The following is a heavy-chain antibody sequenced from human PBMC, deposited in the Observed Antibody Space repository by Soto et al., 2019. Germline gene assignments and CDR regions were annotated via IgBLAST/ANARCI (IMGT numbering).Heavy chain of an antibody. V-gene: IGHV6-1*01. Sequence: PSQTLSLTCAISGSSVSSNTASWNCIRQSPSRGLEWLGRTYYRSKWYNDYPASVKSRITINPDTSKNQFSLQLNSVGPEDTAVYYCVREIATRGFDPWGQGTMVTVSS. D-gene: IGHD2-21*01. J-gene: IGHJ5*02. CDR3: VREIATRGFDP. CDR1: GSSVSSNTAS. CDR2: TYYRSKWYN.